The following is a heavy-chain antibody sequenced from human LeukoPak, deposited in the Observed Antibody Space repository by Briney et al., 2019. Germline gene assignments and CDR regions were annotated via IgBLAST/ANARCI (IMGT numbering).Heavy chain of an antibody. CDR2: IYHSGST. CDR3: ARKGTRGWFDP. CDR1: GGSISSGGYS. Sequence: SQTLSLTCAVSGGSISSGGYSWSWIRQPPGKGLEWIGYIYHSGSTYYNPSLKSRVTISVDRSKNQFSLKLSSVTAADTAVYYCARKGTRGWFDPWGQGTLVTVSS. V-gene: IGHV4-30-2*01. J-gene: IGHJ5*02.